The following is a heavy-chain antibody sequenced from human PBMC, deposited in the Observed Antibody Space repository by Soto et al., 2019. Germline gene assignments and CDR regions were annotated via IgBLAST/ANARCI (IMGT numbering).Heavy chain of an antibody. CDR3: TTDRYCSGGSCYSSYYYYGMDV. D-gene: IGHD2-15*01. V-gene: IGHV3-15*01. CDR2: IKSKTDGGTT. CDR1: GFTFSNAW. J-gene: IGHJ6*02. Sequence: EVQLVESGGGLVQPGGSLRLSCAASGFTFSNAWMSWVRQAPGKGLEWVGRIKSKTDGGTTDYAAPVKGRFTISRDDSKNTLYLQMNSLKTEDTAVYYCTTDRYCSGGSCYSSYYYYGMDVWGQGTTVTVSS.